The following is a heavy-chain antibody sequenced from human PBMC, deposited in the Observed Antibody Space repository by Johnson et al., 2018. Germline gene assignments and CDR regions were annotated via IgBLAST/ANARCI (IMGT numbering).Heavy chain of an antibody. CDR1: GFIFSDYA. Sequence: EVQLVEAGGGLVWPGGSLRLSCASSGFIFSDYAMSWVRQAPGKGLEWVSGISGRGNSLHNADSVKGRFTISRDNSKDTLELKMNSLRGEETAVYYCAKVRSGWYETYYNYYYGMDVWGQGTMVTVSS. CDR2: ISGRGNSL. V-gene: IGHV3-23*04. D-gene: IGHD6-19*01. J-gene: IGHJ6*02. CDR3: AKVRSGWYETYYNYYYGMDV.